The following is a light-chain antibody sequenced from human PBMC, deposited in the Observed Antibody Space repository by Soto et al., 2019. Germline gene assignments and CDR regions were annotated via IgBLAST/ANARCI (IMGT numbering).Light chain of an antibody. Sequence: QSVLTQPPSASGTPGQRVTISCSGSSSNIGTNTVIWYQQLPGAAPKLLIYSDNQRPSGVPDRFSGSKSGTSASLAISGLQSEDEAGYYCAAWDVSLVVFGGGTQLTVL. J-gene: IGLJ2*01. CDR2: SDN. CDR3: AAWDVSLVV. CDR1: SSNIGTNT. V-gene: IGLV1-44*01.